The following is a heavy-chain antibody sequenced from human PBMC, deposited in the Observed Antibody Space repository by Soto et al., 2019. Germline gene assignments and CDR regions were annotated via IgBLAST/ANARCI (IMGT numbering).Heavy chain of an antibody. V-gene: IGHV4-59*01. CDR3: ARWTYCGGDCYWLDF. J-gene: IGHJ4*02. CDR2: IYYSGSA. Sequence: SETLSLTRPISGGSISGFFWGWIRPPPGKGLEWIGNIYYSGSANYDPSLRSRVTISLNTSKNQFSLSLNSVTAADTAIYYCARWTYCGGDCYWLDFWGQGTLVTVSS. CDR1: GGSISGFF. D-gene: IGHD2-21*02.